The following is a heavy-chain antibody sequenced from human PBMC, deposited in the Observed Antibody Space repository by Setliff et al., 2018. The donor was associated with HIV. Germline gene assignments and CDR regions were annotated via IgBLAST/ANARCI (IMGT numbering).Heavy chain of an antibody. J-gene: IGHJ5*02. D-gene: IGHD3-16*01. V-gene: IGHV1-18*01. CDR2: ISAYNDNT. CDR1: GYTFSSYG. CDR3: ARDLGINPQGWFDP. Sequence: GASVKVSCKSSGYTFSSYGVSWVRQAPGQGPEWMGWISAYNDNTNYAQKLQGRVTMTTDTSTSTAYMELRSLRSDDTAVYYCARDLGINPQGWFDPWGQGTLVTVSS.